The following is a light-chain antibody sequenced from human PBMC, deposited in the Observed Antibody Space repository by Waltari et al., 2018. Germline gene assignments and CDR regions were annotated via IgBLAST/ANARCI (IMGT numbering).Light chain of an antibody. J-gene: IGKJ3*01. CDR1: QSVGSN. Sequence: DIVLTQSPATLSLSPGEKATLSCRASQSVGSNVAWYQQKAGQAPRLLIYDASNRATGIPARFSGSGSGTDFTLTIISLEPEDFAVYYCQQRNNWPPGFTFGPGTKVDIK. V-gene: IGKV3-11*01. CDR3: QQRNNWPPGFT. CDR2: DAS.